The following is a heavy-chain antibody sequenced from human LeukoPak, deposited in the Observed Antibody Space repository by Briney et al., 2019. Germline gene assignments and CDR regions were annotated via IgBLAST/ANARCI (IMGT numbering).Heavy chain of an antibody. Sequence: GGSLRLSCAASGFTFDTYGMNWVRQAPGKGLEWLSHIGSGGSTIYYADSVTGRFTISRDNAKNSLYLQMNSLRAEDTAVYYCARDFKGDSSGYYWDRDYWGQGTLVTVSS. CDR1: GFTFDTYG. CDR3: ARDFKGDSSGYYWDRDY. V-gene: IGHV3-48*04. J-gene: IGHJ4*02. CDR2: IGSGGSTI. D-gene: IGHD3-22*01.